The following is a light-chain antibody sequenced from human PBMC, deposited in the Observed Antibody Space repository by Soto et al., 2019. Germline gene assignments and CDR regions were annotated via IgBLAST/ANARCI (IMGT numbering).Light chain of an antibody. V-gene: IGKV1-33*01. CDR1: QAISHY. CDR3: QQYDDLPLT. Sequence: DIQLTQSPPSLSASVRDRVTITCQASQAISHYLNWYQQKPGKPPKLLIYDASNLQTGGPSRFSGSGFGTDFTFTISSLQPEDIATYYCQQYDDLPLTFGGGTKVEIK. J-gene: IGKJ4*01. CDR2: DAS.